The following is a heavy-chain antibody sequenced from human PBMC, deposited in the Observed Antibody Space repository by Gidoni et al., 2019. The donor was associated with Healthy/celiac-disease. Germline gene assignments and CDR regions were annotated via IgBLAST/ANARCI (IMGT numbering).Heavy chain of an antibody. V-gene: IGHV3-48*02. CDR3: ARDSNYIYYYYGMDV. D-gene: IGHD1-7*01. CDR1: VFTFSRYS. J-gene: IGHJ6*02. CDR2: ISSISSTI. Sequence: EVQLVASGVGLVQPGGSLRLSCAASVFTFSRYSMNWVRQAPGKGLEWVSYISSISSTISYADSVKGRFTISRENAKNSLYLQMNSLRDEDTAVYYCARDSNYIYYYYGMDVWGQGTTVTVSS.